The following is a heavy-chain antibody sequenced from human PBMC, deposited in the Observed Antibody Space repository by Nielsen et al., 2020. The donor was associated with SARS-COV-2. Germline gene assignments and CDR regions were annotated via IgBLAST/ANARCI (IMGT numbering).Heavy chain of an antibody. CDR2: IYYSGSV. Sequence: SETLSLTCTVSGGSISSYYWSWIRQPPGKGLEWIGYIYYSGSVNYNPSLKSRVTISVDTSKNQFSLKLSSVTAADTAVHYCARADYYDTSGGPFWGQGTLVTVSS. CDR3: ARADYYDTSGGPF. CDR1: GGSISSYY. J-gene: IGHJ4*02. V-gene: IGHV4-59*01. D-gene: IGHD3-22*01.